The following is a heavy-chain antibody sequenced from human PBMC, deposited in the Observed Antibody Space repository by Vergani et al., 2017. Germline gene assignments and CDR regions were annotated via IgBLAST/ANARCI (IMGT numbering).Heavy chain of an antibody. CDR3: VRDQVTMLRGSDALDI. V-gene: IGHV3-49*03. CDR1: GFTFGYYA. J-gene: IGHJ3*02. CDR2: IRSKAYGQAT. D-gene: IGHD3-10*01. Sequence: EVQLVESGGDLVQPGRSLRLSCTASGFTFGYYAMDWFRQAPGQGLEWVGGIRSKAYGQATIYAASWKGRFTISRDDSKRIAYLQINNLQTEDTAMYYCVRDQVTMLRGSDALDIWGQGTMVTVSS.